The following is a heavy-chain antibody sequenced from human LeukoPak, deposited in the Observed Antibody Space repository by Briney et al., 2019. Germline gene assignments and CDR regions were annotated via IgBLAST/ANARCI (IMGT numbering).Heavy chain of an antibody. CDR1: GYTFINYG. CDR2: ISGYNGNT. V-gene: IGHV1-18*01. Sequence: GASVKVSCKASGYTFINYGISWVRQAPGQGLEWMGWISGYNGNTNYAQKLQGRVTMTTDTSRSTAYMELRGLRSDDTAVYYCARVTITMIVVADYWGQGTLVTVSS. CDR3: ARVTITMIVVADY. J-gene: IGHJ4*02. D-gene: IGHD3-22*01.